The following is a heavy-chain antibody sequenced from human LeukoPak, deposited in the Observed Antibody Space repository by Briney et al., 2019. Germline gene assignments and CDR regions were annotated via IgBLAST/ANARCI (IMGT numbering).Heavy chain of an antibody. J-gene: IGHJ4*02. CDR1: GFTFSSYS. V-gene: IGHV3-21*04. D-gene: IGHD6-13*01. CDR2: ISSSSSYI. CDR3: AKGSSIAAAGTRPLFDY. Sequence: PGGSLRLSCAASGFTFSSYSMTWVRQAPGKGLEWVSSISSSSSYIYYADSVKGRFTISRDNAKNTLYLQMNSLRAEDTAVYYCAKGSSIAAAGTRPLFDYWGQGTLVTVSS.